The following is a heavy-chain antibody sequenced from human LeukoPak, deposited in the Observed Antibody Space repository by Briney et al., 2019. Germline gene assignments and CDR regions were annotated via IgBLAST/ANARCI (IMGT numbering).Heavy chain of an antibody. D-gene: IGHD6-13*01. CDR2: IYTSGST. Sequence: SETLSLTCTVSGDSISSASYYWSWIRQPAGKGLEWIGRIYTSGSTNYNPSLKSRVTISVDTSKNQFSLKLSSVTAADTAVYYCARGGSSWYYFDYWGQGTLVTVSS. J-gene: IGHJ4*02. V-gene: IGHV4-61*02. CDR3: ARGGSSWYYFDY. CDR1: GDSISSASYY.